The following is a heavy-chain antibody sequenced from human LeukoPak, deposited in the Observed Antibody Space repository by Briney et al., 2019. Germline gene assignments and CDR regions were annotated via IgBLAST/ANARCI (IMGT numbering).Heavy chain of an antibody. V-gene: IGHV4-59*01. Sequence: SETLSLTCTVSGGSISSYYWSWIRQPPGKGLEWIGYIYYSGSTNYNPSLRSRVTISVDTSKNQFSLKLSSVTAADTAVYYCARDQAAGGYDNWFGPWGQGTLVTVSS. CDR3: ARDQAAGGYDNWFGP. J-gene: IGHJ5*02. CDR2: IYYSGST. D-gene: IGHD5-12*01. CDR1: GGSISSYY.